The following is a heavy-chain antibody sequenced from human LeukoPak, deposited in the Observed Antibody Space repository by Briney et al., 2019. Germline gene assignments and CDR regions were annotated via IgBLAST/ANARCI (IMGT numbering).Heavy chain of an antibody. D-gene: IGHD6-6*01. CDR3: ARSTGQLVPLFDY. CDR2: VDHSGST. Sequence: SETLSLTCAVYGGSFSGHYWTWIRQPPGKGLEWIGEVDHSGSTNYNPSLKSRVTISVDTSKNQFSLRVSSVTAADTAVYYCARSTGQLVPLFDYWGQGTLVTVSS. J-gene: IGHJ4*02. CDR1: GGSFSGHY. V-gene: IGHV4-34*01.